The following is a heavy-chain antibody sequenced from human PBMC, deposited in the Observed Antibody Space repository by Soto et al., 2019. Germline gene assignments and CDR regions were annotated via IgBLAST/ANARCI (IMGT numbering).Heavy chain of an antibody. J-gene: IGHJ4*02. Sequence: QVQLQESGPGLVKPSQTLSLTCTVSGGSIINGDTYLNWIRQHPEKGLEWMGYINYRGTTNYNPALKSRILIAIDTSKTQFSLRRTSVTAADTAVYYCARDAPGVAPYWGQGTLVTVSS. CDR3: ARDAPGVAPY. CDR1: GGSIINGDTY. CDR2: INYRGTT. V-gene: IGHV4-31*03. D-gene: IGHD2-15*01.